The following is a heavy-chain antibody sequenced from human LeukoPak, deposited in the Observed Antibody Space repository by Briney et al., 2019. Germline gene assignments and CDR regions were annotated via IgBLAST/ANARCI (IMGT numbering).Heavy chain of an antibody. V-gene: IGHV4-39*07. D-gene: IGHD6-13*01. CDR3: ARRRHIAAAGTRWGGYFDY. Sequence: SETLSLTCTVSGGSISSSNYYWDWIRQPPGKGLEWIGEINHSGSTNYNPSLKSRVTISVDTSKNQFSLKLSSVTAADTAVYYCARRRHIAAAGTRWGGYFDYWGQGTLVTVSS. J-gene: IGHJ4*02. CDR1: GGSISSSNYY. CDR2: INHSGST.